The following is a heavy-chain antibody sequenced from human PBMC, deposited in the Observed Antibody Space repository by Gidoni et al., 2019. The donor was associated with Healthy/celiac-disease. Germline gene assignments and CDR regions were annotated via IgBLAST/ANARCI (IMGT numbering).Heavy chain of an antibody. CDR1: GYSISSGYY. J-gene: IGHJ4*02. CDR3: ARELVWGPSAIAARLDYFDY. Sequence: QVQLQESGPGLVKPSETLSLTCTVSGYSISSGYYWGWIRQPPGKGLEWLGSIYHSGSTYYNPSLKSRVTISVDTSKNQFSLKLSSVTAADTAVYYCARELVWGPSAIAARLDYFDYWGQGTLVTVSS. V-gene: IGHV4-38-2*02. CDR2: IYHSGST. D-gene: IGHD6-6*01.